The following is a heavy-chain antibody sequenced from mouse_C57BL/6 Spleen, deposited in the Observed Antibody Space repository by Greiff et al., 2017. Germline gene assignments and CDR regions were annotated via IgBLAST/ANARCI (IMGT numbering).Heavy chain of an antibody. CDR3: ARTGTRFDY. J-gene: IGHJ2*01. CDR1: GYAFSSSW. D-gene: IGHD4-1*01. CDR2: IYPGDGDT. Sequence: VQLQQSGPELVKPGASVKISCKASGYAFSSSWMNWVKQRPGKGLEWIGRIYPGDGDTNYNGKFKGKATLTADKSSRTAYMQLSSLTSEDSAVYFCARTGTRFDYWGQGTTLTVSS. V-gene: IGHV1-82*01.